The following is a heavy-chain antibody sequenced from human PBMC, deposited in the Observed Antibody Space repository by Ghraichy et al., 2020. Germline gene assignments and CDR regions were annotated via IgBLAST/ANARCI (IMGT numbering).Heavy chain of an antibody. CDR2: ISSNGVTT. V-gene: IGHV3-23*01. CDR3: ATGGPFDY. D-gene: IGHD5-12*01. J-gene: IGHJ4*02. Sequence: GGSLRLSCAASGFTLRSSAMSWVRQAPGKGLEWVSIISSNGVTTYYADSVKGRFTISRDNSKNTVFLQVNSLRAGDTAVYYCATGGPFDYWGQGAQVTVSS. CDR1: GFTLRSSA.